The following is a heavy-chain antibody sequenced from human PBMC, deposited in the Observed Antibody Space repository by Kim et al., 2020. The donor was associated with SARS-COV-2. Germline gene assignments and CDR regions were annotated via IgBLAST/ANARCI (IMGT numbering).Heavy chain of an antibody. J-gene: IGHJ4*02. V-gene: IGHV1-46*01. CDR1: GYTFPTNF. CDR2: MNPRGGDT. D-gene: IGHD2-8*02. Sequence: ASVKVSCKASGYTFPTNFIHWVRQAPGQGLEWMGIMNPRGGDTTYAQKFQGRVTMTRDTSTSTVYMELSTLRSEDTAVYYCARESPFTGHRYFDYWGQGTQVTVSS. CDR3: ARESPFTGHRYFDY.